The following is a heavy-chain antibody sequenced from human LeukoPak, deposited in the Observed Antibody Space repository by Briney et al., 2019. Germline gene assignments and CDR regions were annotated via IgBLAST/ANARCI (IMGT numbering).Heavy chain of an antibody. CDR1: GGSISSSSYY. V-gene: IGHV4-39*07. J-gene: IGHJ6*02. Sequence: SETLSLTCTVSGGSISSSSYYWGWIRQPPGKGLEWIGSIYYSGSTYYNPSLKSRVTISVDTSKNQFSLKLSSVTAADTAVYYCARVRSIAVAGTDGHAPPGMDVWGQGTTVTVSS. CDR2: IYYSGST. D-gene: IGHD6-19*01. CDR3: ARVRSIAVAGTDGHAPPGMDV.